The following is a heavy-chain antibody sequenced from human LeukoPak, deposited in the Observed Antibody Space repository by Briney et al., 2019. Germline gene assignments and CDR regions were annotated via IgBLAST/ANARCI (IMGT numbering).Heavy chain of an antibody. J-gene: IGHJ3*02. CDR2: INAGNGNT. CDR3: ATRGAQDAFDI. V-gene: IGHV1-3*01. CDR1: GYTFIGYY. Sequence: ASVKVSCKASGYTFIGYYMHWVRQAPGQRLEWMGWINAGNGNTKYSQKFQGRVTITRDTSASTAYMELSSLRSEDTAVYYCATRGAQDAFDIWGQGTMVTVSS. D-gene: IGHD1-26*01.